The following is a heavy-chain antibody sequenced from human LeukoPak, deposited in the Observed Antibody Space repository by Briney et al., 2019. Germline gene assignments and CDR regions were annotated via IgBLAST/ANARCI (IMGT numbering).Heavy chain of an antibody. CDR3: AKDAQGLVRGGIYFDF. J-gene: IGHJ4*02. D-gene: IGHD6-19*01. Sequence: GRSLRLSCAASGFTFSSYAMHWVRQAPGKGLEWVAVISYDGSNKYYADSVKGRFTISRDNSKNTLYLQMNSLRAEDTALYYCAKDAQGLVRGGIYFDFWGQGSLVTVSS. CDR2: ISYDGSNK. V-gene: IGHV3-30-3*01. CDR1: GFTFSSYA.